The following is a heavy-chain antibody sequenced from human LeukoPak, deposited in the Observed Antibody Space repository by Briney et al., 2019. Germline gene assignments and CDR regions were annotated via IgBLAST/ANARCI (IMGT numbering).Heavy chain of an antibody. CDR1: GFTFSDYW. CDR3: AIVGPYCSGGSGYDY. Sequence: GGSLRLSCAASGFTFSDYWWHWVRQAPGKGLVWVSRIYSGGSTTADADPVRRRFTIYNDNDKQSLYLQMNSLRAKAAALYSCAIVGPYCSGGSGYDYWGQGTLVTVSS. D-gene: IGHD2-15*01. CDR2: IYSGGSTT. J-gene: IGHJ4*02. V-gene: IGHV3-74*01.